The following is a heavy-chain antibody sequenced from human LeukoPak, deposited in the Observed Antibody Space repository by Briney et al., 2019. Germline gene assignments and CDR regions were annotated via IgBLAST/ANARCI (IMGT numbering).Heavy chain of an antibody. CDR2: IYYSGST. V-gene: IGHV4-59*08. CDR1: GGSISSYY. Sequence: SETLSLTCTVSGGSISSYYWSWIRQPPGKGLEWIGYIYYSGSTNYNPSLKSRVTISVDTSKNQFSLKLSSVTAADTAVYYCARLGGGYYDNSSLNYWGQGTLVTVSS. CDR3: ARLGGGYYDNSSLNY. D-gene: IGHD3-22*01. J-gene: IGHJ4*02.